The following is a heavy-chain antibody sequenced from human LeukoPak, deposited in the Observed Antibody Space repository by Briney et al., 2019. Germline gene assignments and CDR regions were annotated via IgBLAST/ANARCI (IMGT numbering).Heavy chain of an antibody. CDR1: GGSISSGYY. CDR2: IYHSGST. Sequence: SETLSLTCTVSGGSISSGYYWGWIRQPPGKGLEWIGSIYHSGSTYYNPSLKSRVTISVDTSKNQFSLKLSSVTAADTAVYYCARHSLLPGAYWGQGTLVTVSS. V-gene: IGHV4-38-2*02. J-gene: IGHJ4*02. CDR3: ARHSLLPGAY. D-gene: IGHD2-15*01.